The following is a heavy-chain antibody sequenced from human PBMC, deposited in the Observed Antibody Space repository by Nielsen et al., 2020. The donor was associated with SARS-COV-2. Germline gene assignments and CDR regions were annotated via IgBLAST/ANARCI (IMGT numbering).Heavy chain of an antibody. V-gene: IGHV5-51*01. CDR1: GYSFTNYW. CDR2: IYPGDSDT. D-gene: IGHD3-22*01. J-gene: IGHJ4*02. CDR3: ARLDSMRGYYYVSAPWGY. Sequence: GESLKISCKGSGYSFTNYWIGWVRQMPGKGLEWMGIIYPGDSDTRYSPSFQGQVTISADKSISTAYLQWSSLKASDTAMYYCARLDSMRGYYYVSAPWGYWGQGTLVTVSS.